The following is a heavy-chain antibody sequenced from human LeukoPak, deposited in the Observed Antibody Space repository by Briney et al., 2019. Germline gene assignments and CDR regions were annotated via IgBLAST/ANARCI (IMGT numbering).Heavy chain of an antibody. CDR2: INPSGGNT. CDR1: GYIFTSYY. D-gene: IGHD3-22*01. Sequence: ASVTVSCKASGYIFTSYYMHWERHAPGQGLEWMGIINPSGGNTTYAQTFQGRVPITRSMSKSTVYMELHSLRPEAKAASYCARDPSYDSSGYFYGYLDLGGQGTGVSVSS. CDR3: ARDPSYDSSGYFYGYLDL. J-gene: IGHJ4*02. V-gene: IGHV1-46*01.